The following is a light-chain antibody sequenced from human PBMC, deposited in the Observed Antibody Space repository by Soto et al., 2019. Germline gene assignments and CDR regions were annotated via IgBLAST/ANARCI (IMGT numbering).Light chain of an antibody. CDR1: QTISAY. V-gene: IGKV1-39*01. CDR3: QQSYSTPYT. CDR2: AAS. Sequence: DIPMTQSPSSLSASLGDRVSITCRASQTISAYLNWYQQKPGKAPKLLIYAASSLVRGVPSRFSGSGSGPDFTLTISSLQPEDFASYYCQQSYSTPYTFGQGTKLEIK. J-gene: IGKJ2*01.